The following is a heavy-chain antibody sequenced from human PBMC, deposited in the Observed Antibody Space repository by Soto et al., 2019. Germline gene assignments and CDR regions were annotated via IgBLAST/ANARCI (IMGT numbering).Heavy chain of an antibody. D-gene: IGHD2-2*01. Sequence: QVQLQQWGAGLLKPSETLSLTCAVYGGSFSGYYWSWIRQPPGKGLEWIGEINHSGSTNYNPSLKSRVTISVDTSKNQLSLKLSSVTAADTAVYYCARGYFVVVPAAMRVGGGYYYGMDVWGQGTTVTVSS. J-gene: IGHJ6*02. CDR2: INHSGST. V-gene: IGHV4-34*01. CDR3: ARGYFVVVPAAMRVGGGYYYGMDV. CDR1: GGSFSGYY.